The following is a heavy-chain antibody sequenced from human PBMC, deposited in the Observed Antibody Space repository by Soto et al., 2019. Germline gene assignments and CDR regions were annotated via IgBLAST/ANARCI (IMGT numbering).Heavy chain of an antibody. D-gene: IGHD3-3*01. J-gene: IGHJ6*02. CDR2: IYHSGST. V-gene: IGHV4-4*02. CDR1: GGSISSSNW. Sequence: SETLSLTCAVSGGSISSSNWWSWVRQPPGKGLEWIGEIYHSGSTNYNPSLKSRATISVDKSKNQFSLKLSSVTAAETAVYYCAITIFGVVKTRSYYGMDVWGQGTTVTVSS. CDR3: AITIFGVVKTRSYYGMDV.